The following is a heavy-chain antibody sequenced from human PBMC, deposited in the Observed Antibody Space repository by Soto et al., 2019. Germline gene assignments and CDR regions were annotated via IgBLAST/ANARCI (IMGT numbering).Heavy chain of an antibody. CDR2: ITGSGGYT. Sequence: EVQLLESGGGLVQPGGSLRLSCAASGFTFSSYAMSWVRQAPGKGLEWVSDITGSGGYTFYADSVTGRFTISRDNSKNTLYMHMSSLRAEETAVYYCAKERYYDILTGPENFYYHYGMDVWGQGTTVTVSS. CDR3: AKERYYDILTGPENFYYHYGMDV. V-gene: IGHV3-23*01. CDR1: GFTFSSYA. J-gene: IGHJ6*02. D-gene: IGHD3-9*01.